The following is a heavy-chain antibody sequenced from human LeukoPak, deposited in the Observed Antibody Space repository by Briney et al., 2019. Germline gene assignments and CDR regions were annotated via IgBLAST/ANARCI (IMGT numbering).Heavy chain of an antibody. Sequence: SEALSLTCAVYGGSFSGYYWSWIRQPPGKGLEWIGEINHSGSTNYNPSLKSRVTISVDTSKNQFSLKLSSVTAADTAVYYCARRDGHYDSSGYMGDWGQGTLVTVSS. CDR3: ARRDGHYDSSGYMGD. V-gene: IGHV4-34*01. CDR1: GGSFSGYY. J-gene: IGHJ4*02. D-gene: IGHD3-22*01. CDR2: INHSGST.